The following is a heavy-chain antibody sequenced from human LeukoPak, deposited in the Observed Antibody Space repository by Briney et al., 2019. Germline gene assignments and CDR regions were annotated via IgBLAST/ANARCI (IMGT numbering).Heavy chain of an antibody. CDR1: GFTFSSYA. V-gene: IGHV3-30-3*01. CDR2: ISYDGSNT. J-gene: IGHJ4*02. D-gene: IGHD5-24*01. CDR3: TRVGYIDEGIDY. Sequence: GGSLRLSCAASGFTFSSYAMHWVRQAPGKGLEWVAVISYDGSNTYYADSVKGRFTIPRDNSKNTLYLQMNSLRAEDTAIYYCTRVGYIDEGIDYWGQGTLVTVSS.